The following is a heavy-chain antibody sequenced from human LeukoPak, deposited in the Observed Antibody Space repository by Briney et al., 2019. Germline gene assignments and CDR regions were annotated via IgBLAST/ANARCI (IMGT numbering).Heavy chain of an antibody. CDR3: VRDKGGWNPFDY. Sequence: GGSLRLSCEASGFTFGTFWMSWVRQAPGKGLEWVANINQGGSQKNYVDSVRGRFTIDRDDAKNSLYLRMNSLRAEDTAMYFCVRDKGGWNPFDYWGQGTLVTVSS. D-gene: IGHD6-19*01. CDR1: GFTFGTFW. CDR2: INQGGSQK. V-gene: IGHV3-7*03. J-gene: IGHJ4*02.